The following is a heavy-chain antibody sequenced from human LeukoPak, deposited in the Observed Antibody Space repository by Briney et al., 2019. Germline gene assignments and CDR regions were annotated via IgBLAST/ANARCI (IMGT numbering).Heavy chain of an antibody. CDR3: ARGRGVATTTPYFDY. CDR1: GFTFSSYA. V-gene: IGHV3-30-3*01. D-gene: IGHD5-12*01. Sequence: QTGGSLRLSCAASGFTFSSYAMHRVRQAPGKGLEWVAVISYDGSNKYYADSVKGRFTISRDNSKNTLYLQMNSLRAEDTAVYYCARGRGVATTTPYFDYWGQGTLVTVSS. J-gene: IGHJ4*02. CDR2: ISYDGSNK.